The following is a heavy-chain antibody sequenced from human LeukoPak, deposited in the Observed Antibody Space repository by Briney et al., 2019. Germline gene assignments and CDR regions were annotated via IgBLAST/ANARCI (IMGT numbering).Heavy chain of an antibody. J-gene: IGHJ4*02. D-gene: IGHD4-17*01. Sequence: SETLSLTCTVSGGSISSSSYYWGWIRQPPGKGLEWIGSIYYSGSTYYNPSLKSRVTISVDTSKNQFSLKLNSVTAADTAVYYCARAGYGDSDFDYWGQGTLVTVSS. CDR3: ARAGYGDSDFDY. V-gene: IGHV4-39*07. CDR1: GGSISSSSYY. CDR2: IYYSGST.